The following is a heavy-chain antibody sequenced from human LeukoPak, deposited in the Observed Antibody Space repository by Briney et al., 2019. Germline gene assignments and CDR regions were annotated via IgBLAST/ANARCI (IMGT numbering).Heavy chain of an antibody. Sequence: SETLSLTCTVSGYSISSGYYWGWIRQPPGKGLEWIGYIYYSGSTNYNPSLKSRVTISVDTSKNQFSLKLSSVTAADTAVYYCARQPGWYMAHGAFDIWGQGTMVTVSS. CDR1: GYSISSGYY. CDR3: ARQPGWYMAHGAFDI. D-gene: IGHD2-8*02. J-gene: IGHJ3*02. CDR2: IYYSGST. V-gene: IGHV4-38-2*02.